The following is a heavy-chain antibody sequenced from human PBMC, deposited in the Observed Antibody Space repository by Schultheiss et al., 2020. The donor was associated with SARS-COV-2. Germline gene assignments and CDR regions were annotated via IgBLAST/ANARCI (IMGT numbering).Heavy chain of an antibody. CDR2: ISGSGGST. D-gene: IGHD2-15*01. Sequence: ESLKISCAASGFTFSSYAMSWVRQAPGKGLEWVSAISGSGGSTYYADSVKGRFTISRDNSKNTLYLQMNSLRAEDTAVYYCAKPGDIVVVVAASKPFDYWGQGTLVTVSS. CDR1: GFTFSSYA. CDR3: AKPGDIVVVVAASKPFDY. V-gene: IGHV3-23*01. J-gene: IGHJ4*02.